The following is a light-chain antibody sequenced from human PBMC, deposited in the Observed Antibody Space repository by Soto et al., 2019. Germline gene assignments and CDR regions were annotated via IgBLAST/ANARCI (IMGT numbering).Light chain of an antibody. CDR1: SSAAGGYNF. Sequence: QSVLNQPASGSGAPGQSITISRTGTSSAAGGYNFVSWYQQHPGKAPKLMIYDVSNRPSGVSNRFSGSKSGNTASLTISGLQSEDEADYYCTSYTTSTPYVFGTGTKVTVL. V-gene: IGLV2-14*01. J-gene: IGLJ1*01. CDR3: TSYTTSTPYV. CDR2: DVS.